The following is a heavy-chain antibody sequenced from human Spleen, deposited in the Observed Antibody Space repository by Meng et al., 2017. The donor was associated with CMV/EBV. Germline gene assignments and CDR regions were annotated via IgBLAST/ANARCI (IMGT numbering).Heavy chain of an antibody. D-gene: IGHD2-2*01. CDR1: GYSFTSYW. J-gene: IGHJ6*02. CDR2: IYPGDSDT. Sequence: GESLKISCKGSGYSFTSYWIGWVRQMPGKGLEWMGIIYPGDSDTRYSPSFQGQVTISADKSISTAYLQWSSLKASDTAMYYCASSKRQTQVVPAAPYYYYGMDVWGQGTTVTVSS. V-gene: IGHV5-51*01. CDR3: ASSKRQTQVVPAAPYYYYGMDV.